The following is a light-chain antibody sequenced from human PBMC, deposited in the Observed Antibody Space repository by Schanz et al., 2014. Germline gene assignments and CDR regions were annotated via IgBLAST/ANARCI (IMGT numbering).Light chain of an antibody. CDR1: QSVGYK. Sequence: EIVMTQSPATLSVSPGERATLSCRASQSVGYKLAWYQHRAGQAPRLLIYSASTRATAIPARFSGSGSGTEFTLTISSLQSEDFAVYYCQQYNNWPRTFGQGTKLEI. J-gene: IGKJ2*01. CDR3: QQYNNWPRT. V-gene: IGKV3-15*01. CDR2: SAS.